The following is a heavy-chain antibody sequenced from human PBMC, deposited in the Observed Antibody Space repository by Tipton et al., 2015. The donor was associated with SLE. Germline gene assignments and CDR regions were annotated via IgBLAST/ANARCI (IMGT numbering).Heavy chain of an antibody. CDR1: GYPISSDYF. D-gene: IGHD3-10*01. J-gene: IGHJ4*02. Sequence: TLSLTCAVSGYPISSDYFWGWIRQPPGKGLEWIGSIYHSGNTYYNTSLKSRVTILVDTSQNQFSLKLSSVTAADTAFYYCARDERVRGVLGYWGQGTLVTVSS. CDR3: ARDERVRGVLGY. CDR2: IYHSGNT. V-gene: IGHV4-38-2*02.